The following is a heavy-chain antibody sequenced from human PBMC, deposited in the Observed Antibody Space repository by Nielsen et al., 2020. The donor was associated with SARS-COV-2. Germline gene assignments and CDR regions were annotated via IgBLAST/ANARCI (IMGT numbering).Heavy chain of an antibody. CDR3: TVDYDFWSGYPYFDY. CDR1: GFTFGDYA. D-gene: IGHD3-3*01. J-gene: IGHJ4*02. V-gene: IGHV3-49*03. CDR2: IRSKAYGGTT. Sequence: GGSLRLSCTASGFTFGDYAMSWFRQAPGKGLEWVGFIRSKAYGGTTEYAASVKGRFTISRDDSKSIAYLQMNSLKTEDTAVYYCTVDYDFWSGYPYFDYWGQGTLVTVSS.